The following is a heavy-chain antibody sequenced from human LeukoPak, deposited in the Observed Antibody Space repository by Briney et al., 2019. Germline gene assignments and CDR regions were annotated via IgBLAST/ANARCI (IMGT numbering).Heavy chain of an antibody. D-gene: IGHD1-14*01. CDR3: ARVRYRTFDY. Sequence: PSETLSLTCAVYGGSFSGYYWSWIRQPPGKGLEWIGEINHSGSTNYNPSLKSRVTISVDTSKNQFSLKLSSVTAADTAVYYCARVRYRTFDYWGQGTLVTVSS. J-gene: IGHJ4*02. V-gene: IGHV4-34*01. CDR1: GGSFSGYY. CDR2: INHSGST.